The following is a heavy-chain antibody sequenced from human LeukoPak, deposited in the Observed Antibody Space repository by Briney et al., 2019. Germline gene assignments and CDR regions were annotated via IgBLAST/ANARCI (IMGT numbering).Heavy chain of an antibody. CDR1: GFTFSSYS. D-gene: IGHD2-2*01. CDR2: ISSSSSYI. Sequence: PGGSLRLSCAASGFTFSSYSMNWVRQAPGKGLEWVSSISSSSSYIYYADSVTGRFTISRDNAKNSLYLQMNSLRAEDTAVYYCARAPAAMVDYWGQGTLVTVSS. V-gene: IGHV3-21*01. CDR3: ARAPAAMVDY. J-gene: IGHJ4*02.